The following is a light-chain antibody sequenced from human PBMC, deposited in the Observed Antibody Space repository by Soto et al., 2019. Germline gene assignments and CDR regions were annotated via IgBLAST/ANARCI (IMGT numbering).Light chain of an antibody. Sequence: QLVLTQASSASASLGSSVKLTCTLSSGHNTYIIAWHQQQPGKAPRFLMKLESSGNFNRESGVPDRFSGSSSGADRYLTISDLHSEDEADYYCVTWISNTQVFGGGTKLTVL. J-gene: IGLJ2*01. CDR3: VTWISNTQV. CDR1: SGHNTYI. CDR2: LESSGNF. V-gene: IGLV4-60*03.